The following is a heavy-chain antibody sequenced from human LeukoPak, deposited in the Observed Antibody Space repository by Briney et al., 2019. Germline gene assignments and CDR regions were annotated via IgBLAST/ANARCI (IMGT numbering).Heavy chain of an antibody. CDR1: GGSFSGYY. Sequence: SETLSLTCAVYGGSFSGYYWSWIRQPPGKGLVWIGEINHSGSTNYNPSLKSRVTISVDTSKNQFSLKLSSVTAADTAVYYCARVGYYGSGSYRPSRYYFDYWGQGTLGTVSS. CDR2: INHSGST. D-gene: IGHD3-10*01. V-gene: IGHV4-34*01. CDR3: ARVGYYGSGSYRPSRYYFDY. J-gene: IGHJ4*02.